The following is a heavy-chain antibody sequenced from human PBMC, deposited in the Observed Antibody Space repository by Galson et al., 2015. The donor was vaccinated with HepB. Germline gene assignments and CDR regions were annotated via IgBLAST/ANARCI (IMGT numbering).Heavy chain of an antibody. CDR3: ASDGPNSGGWYVY. D-gene: IGHD6-19*01. J-gene: IGHJ4*02. CDR1: GFTVSRNY. V-gene: IGHV3-53*01. Sequence: SLRLSCAASGFTVSRNYMTWVRQAPGRGLEWVSSIYSGGETYYADSVKGRFATSRDNSKNTLYLQMNSLRAEDTAVYYCASDGPNSGGWYVYWGQGALVTVSS. CDR2: IYSGGET.